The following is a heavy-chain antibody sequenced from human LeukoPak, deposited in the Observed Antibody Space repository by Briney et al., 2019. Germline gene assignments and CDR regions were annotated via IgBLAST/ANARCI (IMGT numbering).Heavy chain of an antibody. D-gene: IGHD3-3*01. Sequence: GGSLRLSCAASGFTFDDYAMHWVRQAPGKGLEWVSGISWNSGSIGYADSVKGRFTISRDNAKNSLYLQMNSLGAEDMAVYYCAKEPKTYYDFWSGYRGGYWGQGTLVTVSS. CDR1: GFTFDDYA. J-gene: IGHJ4*02. CDR3: AKEPKTYYDFWSGYRGGY. V-gene: IGHV3-9*03. CDR2: ISWNSGSI.